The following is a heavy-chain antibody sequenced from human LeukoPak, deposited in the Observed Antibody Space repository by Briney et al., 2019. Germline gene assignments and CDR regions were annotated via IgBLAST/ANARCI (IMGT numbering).Heavy chain of an antibody. D-gene: IGHD3-22*01. J-gene: IGHJ6*02. CDR1: GFTFSSYA. Sequence: PGGSLRLPCAASGFTFSSYAMSWVRQAPGKGLEWVSAISGSGGSTYYADSVKGRFTISRDNSKNTLYLQMNSLRAEDTAVYYCAKAYYDSSGYYYLGYYYYYGMDVWGQGTTVTVSS. V-gene: IGHV3-23*01. CDR3: AKAYYDSSGYYYLGYYYYYGMDV. CDR2: ISGSGGST.